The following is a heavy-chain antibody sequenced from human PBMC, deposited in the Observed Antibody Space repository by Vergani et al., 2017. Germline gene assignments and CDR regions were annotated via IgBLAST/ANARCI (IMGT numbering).Heavy chain of an antibody. Sequence: QVQLQQWGGGLLKPSETLSLTCVVNGGSFTSYHWTWIRQSPGEGLEWVGDIDHTGRPDYNPSLKSRLTMSVDTSRNQFSLTLNSVTATDTAIYFCAGVNTETNGHLYYYYYIDVWVQGTAVTVS. CDR2: IDHTGRP. J-gene: IGHJ6*03. CDR1: GGSFTSYH. CDR3: AGVNTETNGHLYYYYYIDV. D-gene: IGHD4-11*01. V-gene: IGHV4-34*01.